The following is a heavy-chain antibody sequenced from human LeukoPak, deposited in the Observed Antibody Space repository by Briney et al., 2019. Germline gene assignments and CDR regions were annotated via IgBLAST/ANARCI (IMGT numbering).Heavy chain of an antibody. CDR3: AKAKGPTRHAYCGGD. J-gene: IGHJ4*02. Sequence: GGSLRLSCAASGFTFSSYGMHWVRQAPGKGLEWVAVISYDGSNKYYADSVKGRFTISRDNSKNTLYLQMNSLRAEDTAVYYCAKAKGPTRHAYCGGDWGQGTLVTVSS. CDR2: ISYDGSNK. D-gene: IGHD2-21*01. V-gene: IGHV3-30*18. CDR1: GFTFSSYG.